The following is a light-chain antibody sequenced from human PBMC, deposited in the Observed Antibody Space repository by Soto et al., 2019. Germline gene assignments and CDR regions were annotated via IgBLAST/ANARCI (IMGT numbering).Light chain of an antibody. V-gene: IGLV1-47*01. Sequence: QPVLTQPPSASGTPGQRVTISCSGSSSNIGSNYVYWYQQLPGTAPKLLIYGNNQRPSGVPDRFSGSKSGTSASLAISGLRSEDEADYYCTSYTSSSTLRYVFGTGTKVTVL. J-gene: IGLJ1*01. CDR3: TSYTSSSTLRYV. CDR2: GNN. CDR1: SSNIGSNY.